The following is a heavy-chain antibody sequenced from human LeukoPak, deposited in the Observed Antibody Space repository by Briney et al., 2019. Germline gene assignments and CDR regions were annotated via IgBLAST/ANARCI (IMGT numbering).Heavy chain of an antibody. D-gene: IGHD3-16*01. Sequence: PGGSLRLSCAASGFTFSSYSMNWVRQAPGKGLEWVSYISSSSSTIYYADPVKGRFTISRDNAKNSLYLQMNSLRAEDTAVYYCAEGEGHYWGQGTLVTVSS. CDR2: ISSSSSTI. V-gene: IGHV3-48*01. J-gene: IGHJ4*02. CDR3: AEGEGHY. CDR1: GFTFSSYS.